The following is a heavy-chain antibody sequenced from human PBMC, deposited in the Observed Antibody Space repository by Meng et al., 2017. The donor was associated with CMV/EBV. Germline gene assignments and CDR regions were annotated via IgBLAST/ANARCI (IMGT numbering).Heavy chain of an antibody. D-gene: IGHD3-3*01. V-gene: IGHV3-30*04. Sequence: GESLKTLLAALGFTFSSYAIHRVRQAPGKGLEWVAVISYDGSNKYHADSVKGRFTIFRDKSKNTLYLQMNSLRAEDTAVYYCARDQDFGVVIGANLYFDLWGRGTLVTVSS. CDR1: GFTFSSYA. CDR3: ARDQDFGVVIGANLYFDL. CDR2: ISYDGSNK. J-gene: IGHJ2*01.